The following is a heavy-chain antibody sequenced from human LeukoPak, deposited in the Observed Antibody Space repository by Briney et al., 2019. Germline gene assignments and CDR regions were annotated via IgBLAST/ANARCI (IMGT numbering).Heavy chain of an antibody. Sequence: ASVKVSCKASGYTFTSHFMHWVRQAPGQGLEWMGIINPRGGSTSYTQKFQGRVTMTRDTSTSTVCMELSSLRSEDTAVYYCARGEDSYYYDSSGYKLFDYWGQGTLVTVSS. CDR1: GYTFTSHF. CDR3: ARGEDSYYYDSSGYKLFDY. V-gene: IGHV1-46*01. CDR2: INPRGGST. J-gene: IGHJ4*02. D-gene: IGHD3-22*01.